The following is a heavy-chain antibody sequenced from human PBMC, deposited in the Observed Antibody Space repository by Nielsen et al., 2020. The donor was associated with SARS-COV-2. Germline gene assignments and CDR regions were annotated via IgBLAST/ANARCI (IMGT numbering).Heavy chain of an antibody. CDR2: ISYDGSNK. D-gene: IGHD3-16*01. CDR3: ASRRDPFNVFGSHGLDY. V-gene: IGHV3-30*04. Sequence: GESLKISCAASGFTFSSYAMHWVRQAPGKGLEWVAVISYDGSNKYYADSVKGRFTISRDNSKNTLYLQMNSLRAEDTAVYYCASRRDPFNVFGSHGLDYWGQGTLVTVSS. J-gene: IGHJ4*02. CDR1: GFTFSSYA.